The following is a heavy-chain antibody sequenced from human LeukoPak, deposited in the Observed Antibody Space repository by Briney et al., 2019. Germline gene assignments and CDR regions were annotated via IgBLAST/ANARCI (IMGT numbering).Heavy chain of an antibody. V-gene: IGHV3-74*01. CDR1: GFTFSSYW. CDR2: INSDGSST. CDR3: ARGMITFGGVIANDAFDI. Sequence: PGGSLRLSCAASGFTFSSYWMHWVRQAPGKGLVWVSRINSDGSSTSYADSVKGRFTISRDNAKNTLYLQMNSLRAEDTAVYYCARGMITFGGVIANDAFDIWGQGTMVTVSS. D-gene: IGHD3-16*02. J-gene: IGHJ3*02.